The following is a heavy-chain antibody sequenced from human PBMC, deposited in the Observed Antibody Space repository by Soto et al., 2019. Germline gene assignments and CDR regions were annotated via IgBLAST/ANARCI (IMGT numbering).Heavy chain of an antibody. CDR1: GFTFSSYD. Sequence: VQLVESGGGLVQPGGSLRLSCAASGFTFSSYDMHWVRQATGKGLEWVSAIGTAGDTYYPGSVKGRFTISRESAKNSLYLQMNSLRAGDTAVYYCARDRGYSYGYGGMDVWGQGTTVTVSS. V-gene: IGHV3-13*01. D-gene: IGHD5-18*01. CDR2: IGTAGDT. J-gene: IGHJ6*02. CDR3: ARDRGYSYGYGGMDV.